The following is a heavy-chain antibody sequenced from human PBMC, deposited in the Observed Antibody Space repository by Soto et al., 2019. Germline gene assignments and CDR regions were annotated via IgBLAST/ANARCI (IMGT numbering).Heavy chain of an antibody. D-gene: IGHD3-22*01. CDR2: INAGNGNT. Sequence: QVQLVQSGAEVKKPGASVKVSCKASGYTFTSYAMHWVRQAPGQRLEWMGWINAGNGNTKYSQKFQGRVTITRDTSASTAYMELRSLRSEDTDVYYCARAAWDSSALLGYWGQGTLVTVSS. V-gene: IGHV1-3*01. CDR3: ARAAWDSSALLGY. J-gene: IGHJ4*02. CDR1: GYTFTSYA.